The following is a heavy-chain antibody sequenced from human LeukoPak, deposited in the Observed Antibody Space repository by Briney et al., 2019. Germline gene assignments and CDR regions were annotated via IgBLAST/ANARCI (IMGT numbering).Heavy chain of an antibody. Sequence: GGSLRLSCAASGFTFSTYGMHWVRQAPGKGLEWVALISYDGSKKYYADSVKGRFTISRDNSKNTVHLHMNSLRAEDTAVYYCAKDAAHMKRPGHSSGQFDYWGQGTLVTVSS. J-gene: IGHJ4*02. V-gene: IGHV3-30*18. CDR3: AKDAAHMKRPGHSSGQFDY. D-gene: IGHD6-19*01. CDR1: GFTFSTYG. CDR2: ISYDGSKK.